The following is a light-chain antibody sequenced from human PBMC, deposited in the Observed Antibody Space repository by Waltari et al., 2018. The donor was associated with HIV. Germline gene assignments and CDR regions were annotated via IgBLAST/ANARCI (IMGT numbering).Light chain of an antibody. CDR1: QSVSSSH. V-gene: IGKV3-20*01. CDR2: GAS. J-gene: IGKJ1*01. Sequence: EIILTQSPGTLSLSPGERATLSCRASQSVSSSHLAWYQQKPGQAPRLLIYGASSRATGIPDRFSGSGSWTDFILTISGLEPEDFAVYYCQQYGGSRWTFAQGTKVEIK. CDR3: QQYGGSRWT.